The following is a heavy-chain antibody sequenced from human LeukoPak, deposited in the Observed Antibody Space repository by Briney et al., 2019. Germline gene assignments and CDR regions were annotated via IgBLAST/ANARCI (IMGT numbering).Heavy chain of an antibody. CDR2: INPNSGGT. Sequence: ASVKVSCKASGYTFTGYYMHWVRQAPGQGLEWMGWINPNSGGTNYAQKFQGRVTMTRDTSISTAYMELSRLRSDDTAVYYCARLIAAAGTYPIIHDAFDIWGQGTMVTVSS. J-gene: IGHJ3*02. CDR1: GYTFTGYY. V-gene: IGHV1-2*02. CDR3: ARLIAAAGTYPIIHDAFDI. D-gene: IGHD6-13*01.